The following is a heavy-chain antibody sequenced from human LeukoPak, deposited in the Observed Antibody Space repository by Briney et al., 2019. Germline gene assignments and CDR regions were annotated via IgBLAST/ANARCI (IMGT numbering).Heavy chain of an antibody. D-gene: IGHD5-18*01. CDR3: ARGSNVDTAIDY. V-gene: IGHV1-69*13. Sequence: ASVKVSCKASGGTFSSYAISWVRQALGQGLEWMGGIIPIFGTANYAQKFQGRVTITADESTSTAYMELSSLRSEDTAVYYCARGSNVDTAIDYWGQGTLVTVSS. J-gene: IGHJ4*02. CDR2: IIPIFGTA. CDR1: GGTFSSYA.